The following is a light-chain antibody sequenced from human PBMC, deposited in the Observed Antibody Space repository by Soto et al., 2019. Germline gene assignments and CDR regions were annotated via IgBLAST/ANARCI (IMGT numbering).Light chain of an antibody. CDR1: SSNIGNNY. V-gene: IGLV1-51*01. CDR3: GTWDSSLSAVV. Sequence: QSVWTQPPSVSAAPGQKVTISCCESSSNIGNNYVSWYQQLPGTAPKLLIYDNNKRPSGIPDRFSGSKSGTSATLGITGLQTGDEADYYCGTWDSSLSAVVFGGGTKLTVL. J-gene: IGLJ2*01. CDR2: DNN.